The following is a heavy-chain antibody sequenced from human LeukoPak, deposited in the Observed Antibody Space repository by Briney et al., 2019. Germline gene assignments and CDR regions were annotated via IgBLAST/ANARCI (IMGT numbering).Heavy chain of an antibody. D-gene: IGHD2-15*01. CDR3: ARVTLCGGSYYLPDY. CDR2: IYYSGNT. Sequence: SETLSLTCTVSGGSISSYYWNWIRQPPGKGLEWIGYIYYSGNTNYNPSLKSRVTISVDTSKNQFSLKLSSVTAADTAVYYCARVTLCGGSYYLPDYWGQGTLVTVSS. J-gene: IGHJ4*02. V-gene: IGHV4-59*01. CDR1: GGSISSYY.